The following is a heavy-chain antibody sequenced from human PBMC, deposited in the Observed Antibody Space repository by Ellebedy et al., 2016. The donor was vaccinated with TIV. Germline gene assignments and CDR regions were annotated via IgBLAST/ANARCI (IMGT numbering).Heavy chain of an antibody. V-gene: IGHV4-59*08. CDR3: ARHSSYYSYLDN. CDR2: INYSGNT. CDR1: GGTISSYY. J-gene: IGHJ4*02. D-gene: IGHD2-15*01. Sequence: MPSETLSLTCTVSGGTISSYYWSWIRQPPGKGLEWIGYINYSGNTNYNPSLRSRVTISVDTSRNQFSLKLSSVTTADTAVYYCARHSSYYSYLDNWGQGILVTVSS.